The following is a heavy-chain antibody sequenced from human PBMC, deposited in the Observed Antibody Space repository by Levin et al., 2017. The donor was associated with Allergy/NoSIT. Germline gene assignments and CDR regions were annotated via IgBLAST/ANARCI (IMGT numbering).Heavy chain of an antibody. CDR2: IIPSFGTP. CDR3: ARKFSTSWYDAFAL. CDR1: GGTFITYA. J-gene: IGHJ3*01. V-gene: IGHV1-69*13. D-gene: IGHD6-6*01. Sequence: SVKVSCKASGGTFITYAINWVRQAPGQGPQWMGGIIPSFGTPHYAQNFQGRVTITADVSTDTTYMELSSLRSEDTATYYCARKFSTSWYDAFALWGQGTMVTVSS.